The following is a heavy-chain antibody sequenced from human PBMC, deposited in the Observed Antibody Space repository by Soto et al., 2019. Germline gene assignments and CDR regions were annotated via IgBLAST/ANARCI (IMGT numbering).Heavy chain of an antibody. CDR2: IWYDGSNK. D-gene: IGHD3-3*01. CDR1: GFTFSIYG. J-gene: IGHJ6*02. CDR3: ARDGDFWSGYYTSGYYYYYGMDV. V-gene: IGHV3-33*01. Sequence: PGGSLRLSCAASGFTFSIYGMHWVRHAPGKGLEWVAVIWYDGSNKYYADSVKGRFTISRDNSKNTLYLQMNSLRAEDTAVYYCARDGDFWSGYYTSGYYYYYGMDVWGQGTTVTVSS.